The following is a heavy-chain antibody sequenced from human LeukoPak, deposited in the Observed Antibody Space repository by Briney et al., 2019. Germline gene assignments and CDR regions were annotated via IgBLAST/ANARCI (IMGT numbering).Heavy chain of an antibody. D-gene: IGHD1-26*01. J-gene: IGHJ4*02. Sequence: GGSLRLSCAASGFTFSNYGMHWVRQAPGKGLEWVAGISYDGSNKDYADSVKGRFTISGDNSKNTLFLQMNSLRVEDTALYYCARDSPRITSGNFLYYFDYWGQGTLVTVSS. CDR3: ARDSPRITSGNFLYYFDY. CDR2: ISYDGSNK. CDR1: GFTFSNYG. V-gene: IGHV3-30*19.